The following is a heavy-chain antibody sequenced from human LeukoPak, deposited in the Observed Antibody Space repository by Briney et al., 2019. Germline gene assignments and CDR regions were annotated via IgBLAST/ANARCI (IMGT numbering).Heavy chain of an antibody. CDR1: GFTFSSYG. V-gene: IGHV3-30*02. Sequence: PGGSLRLSCAASGFTFSSYGMHWVRQAPGKGLEWVAFIRYDGSNKYYADSVKGRFTISRDNSKNTLYLQMNSLRAEDTAIYYCARDGQYSSSAGDFDYWGQGTLVTVSS. J-gene: IGHJ4*02. D-gene: IGHD6-6*01. CDR2: IRYDGSNK. CDR3: ARDGQYSSSAGDFDY.